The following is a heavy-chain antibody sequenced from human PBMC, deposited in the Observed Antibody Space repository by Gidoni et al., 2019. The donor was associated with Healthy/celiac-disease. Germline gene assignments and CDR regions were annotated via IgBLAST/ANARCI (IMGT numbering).Heavy chain of an antibody. V-gene: IGHV3-15*01. CDR3: TRASVTTGSSI. J-gene: IGHJ3*02. D-gene: IGHD4-17*01. CDR2: IKSKTDGGTT. CDR1: GFTVSNAW. Sequence: EVQLVESGGGLVKPGGSLRLSCAASGFTVSNAWMSWVRQAPGKGLEWVGRIKSKTDGGTTDYAAPVKGRFTISRDDANNTLYLQMNSLKTEDTAVYYCTRASVTTGSSIWGQGTMVTVSS.